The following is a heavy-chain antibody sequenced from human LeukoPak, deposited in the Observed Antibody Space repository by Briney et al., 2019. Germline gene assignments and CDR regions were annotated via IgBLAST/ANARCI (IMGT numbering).Heavy chain of an antibody. D-gene: IGHD3-10*01. CDR1: GFTFSSYA. Sequence: GGSLRLSCAASGFTFSSYAMSWVRQAPGKGLEWVSAISGSGGSTYYADSVKGRFTISRDNSKNTLYLQMNSLRAEDTAVYYCAKGGFGELSGGMDVWGQGTTVTVSS. CDR3: AKGGFGELSGGMDV. V-gene: IGHV3-23*01. CDR2: ISGSGGST. J-gene: IGHJ6*02.